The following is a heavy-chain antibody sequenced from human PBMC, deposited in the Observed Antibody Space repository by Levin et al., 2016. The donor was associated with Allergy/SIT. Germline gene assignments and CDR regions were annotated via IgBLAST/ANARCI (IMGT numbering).Heavy chain of an antibody. CDR1: GGSMSGYY. D-gene: IGHD6-19*01. Sequence: SETLSLTCTVSGGSMSGYYWSWLRQPPGKGLAWIGYIHYSGSTHYDPSLQSRVTISMDTSKKQFSLNLSSMTAADTAVYYCARDRGIAEAGTGGWFDPWGQGTLVTVSS. V-gene: IGHV4-59*13. CDR2: IHYSGST. CDR3: ARDRGIAEAGTGGWFDP. J-gene: IGHJ5*02.